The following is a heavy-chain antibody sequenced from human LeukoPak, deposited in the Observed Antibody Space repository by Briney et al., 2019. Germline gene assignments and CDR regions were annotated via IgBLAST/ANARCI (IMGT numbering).Heavy chain of an antibody. D-gene: IGHD6-19*01. CDR2: ISSSGSTI. Sequence: GGSLRLSCAVSGFTFSSYAMSWVRQAPGKGLEWVSYISSSGSTIYYADSVKGRFTISRDNAKNSLYLQMNSLRAEDTAVYYCAKDLSLAVAGTAAWGQGTLVTVSS. CDR1: GFTFSSYA. J-gene: IGHJ5*02. CDR3: AKDLSLAVAGTAA. V-gene: IGHV3-48*04.